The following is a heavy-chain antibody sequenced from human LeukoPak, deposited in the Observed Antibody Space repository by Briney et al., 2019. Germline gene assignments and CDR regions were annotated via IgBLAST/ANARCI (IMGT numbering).Heavy chain of an antibody. CDR3: ARRTTYIGWRPSESPSCFDY. D-gene: IGHD2-21*02. J-gene: IGHJ4*02. Sequence: SETLSLTCTVSGYSISSGYYWGWIRQPPGKGLEWIGSIYHSGSTYYNPSLKSRVTISVDTSKNQFSLKLSSVTAADTAVYYCARRTTYIGWRPSESPSCFDYWGQGTLVTVSS. CDR1: GYSISSGYY. CDR2: IYHSGST. V-gene: IGHV4-38-2*02.